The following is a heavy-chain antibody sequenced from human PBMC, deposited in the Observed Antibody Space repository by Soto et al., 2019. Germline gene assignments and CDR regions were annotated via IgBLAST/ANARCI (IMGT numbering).Heavy chain of an antibody. CDR2: ISGSGGST. CDR1: GFTFSSYA. CDR3: AKVDVLRGYCSGGSCYGAFDI. D-gene: IGHD2-15*01. V-gene: IGHV3-23*01. Sequence: EVQLLESGGGLVQPGGSLRLSCAASGFTFSSYAMSWVRQAPGKGLEWVSAISGSGGSTYYADSVKGRFTISRDNSKNTLYLQMNSLRAEDTAVYYCAKVDVLRGYCSGGSCYGAFDIWGQGTMVTVSS. J-gene: IGHJ3*02.